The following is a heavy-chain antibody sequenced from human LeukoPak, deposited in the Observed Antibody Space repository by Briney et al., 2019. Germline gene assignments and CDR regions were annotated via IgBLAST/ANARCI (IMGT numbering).Heavy chain of an antibody. CDR1: RYSFTSYA. CDR3: ARVAEYSSGWYDPFDY. V-gene: IGHV7-4-1*02. CDR2: INTNTGNP. D-gene: IGHD6-19*01. J-gene: IGHJ4*02. Sequence: GASVKVSCKASRYSFTSYAMNWVRQAPGQGLEWMEWINTNTGNPTYAQGFTGRCLFSLDTSVSTAYLQISSLKAEDTAVYYCARVAEYSSGWYDPFDYWGQGTLVNVSS.